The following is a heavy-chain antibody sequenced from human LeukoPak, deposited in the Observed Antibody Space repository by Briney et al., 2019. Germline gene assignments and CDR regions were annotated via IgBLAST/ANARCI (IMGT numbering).Heavy chain of an antibody. Sequence: GESLKISCKGSGYSFTSYWIGWVRQMPGKGLEWMGIIYPGDSDTRYSPSFQGQVTISADKSISTAYLQWSSLKASDTAMYYCARTGPNDFWSGYGWYFDLWGRGTLVTVSS. V-gene: IGHV5-51*01. CDR3: ARTGPNDFWSGYGWYFDL. CDR1: GYSFTSYW. J-gene: IGHJ2*01. D-gene: IGHD3-3*01. CDR2: IYPGDSDT.